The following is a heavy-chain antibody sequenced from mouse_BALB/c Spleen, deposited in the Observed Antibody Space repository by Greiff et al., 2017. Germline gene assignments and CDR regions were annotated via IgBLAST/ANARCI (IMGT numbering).Heavy chain of an antibody. V-gene: IGHV5-6-3*01. D-gene: IGHD4-1*01. CDR1: GFTFSSYG. CDR3: ARDPGAPLDY. CDR2: INSNGGST. Sequence: DVHLVESGGGLVQPGGSLKLSCAASGFTFSSYGMSWVRQTPDKRLELVATINSNGGSTYYPDSVKGRFTISRDNAKNTLYLQMSSLKSEDTAMYYCARDPGAPLDYWGQGTTLTVSS. J-gene: IGHJ2*01.